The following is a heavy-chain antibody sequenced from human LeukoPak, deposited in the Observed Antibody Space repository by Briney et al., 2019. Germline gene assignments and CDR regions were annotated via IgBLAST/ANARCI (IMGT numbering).Heavy chain of an antibody. Sequence: GGSLRLSCAASGFTFDDYAMHWVRQAPGKGLEWVSGISWNSGSIGYADSVKGRFTISRDNAKNSLYLQMNSLRAEDTALYYCAKDLESGSGWYVPARRASFDYWGRGTLVTVSS. D-gene: IGHD6-19*01. CDR1: GFTFDDYA. V-gene: IGHV3-9*01. CDR2: ISWNSGSI. CDR3: AKDLESGSGWYVPARRASFDY. J-gene: IGHJ4*02.